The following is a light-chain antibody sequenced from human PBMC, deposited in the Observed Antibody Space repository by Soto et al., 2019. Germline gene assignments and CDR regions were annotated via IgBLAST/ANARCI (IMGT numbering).Light chain of an antibody. J-gene: IGLJ7*01. CDR2: LEGSGSY. Sequence: QLVLTQSSSASASLGSSVKLTCTLSSGHSSYIIAWHQQQPGKAPRYLMKLEGSGSYNKGSGVPDRFSGSSPGADRYLTISNLQSEDEADYYCETWDSNISVFGGGTQLTVL. V-gene: IGLV4-60*03. CDR3: ETWDSNISV. CDR1: SGHSSYI.